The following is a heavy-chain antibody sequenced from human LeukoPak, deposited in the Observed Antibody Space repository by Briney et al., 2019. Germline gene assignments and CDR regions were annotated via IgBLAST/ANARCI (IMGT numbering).Heavy chain of an antibody. CDR3: ARQRAFDI. CDR2: IYYSGST. Sequence: SETLSLTCTVSGGSISGYYWSWIRQPPGKGLEWIGYIYYSGSTNYNPSLKSRVTISVDTSKNQFSLRLSSVTAADTAVYYCARQRAFDIWGQGTMVTVSS. J-gene: IGHJ3*02. V-gene: IGHV4-59*01. CDR1: GGSISGYY.